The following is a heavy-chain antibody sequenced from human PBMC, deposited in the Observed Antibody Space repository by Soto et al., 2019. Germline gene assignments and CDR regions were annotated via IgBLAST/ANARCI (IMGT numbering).Heavy chain of an antibody. CDR2: INPNSCGT. D-gene: IGHD6-19*01. Sequence: QVQLVQSGAEVKKPGASVKVSCKASGSTFTGYYMHWVRQAPGQRLEWLGWINPNSCGTNYAQKFHGWVTMTRDTSIITAYMELSMLRSDDTAVYYCARESSGGFIDYWGQGTLVTLSS. J-gene: IGHJ4*02. V-gene: IGHV1-2*04. CDR3: ARESSGGFIDY. CDR1: GSTFTGYY.